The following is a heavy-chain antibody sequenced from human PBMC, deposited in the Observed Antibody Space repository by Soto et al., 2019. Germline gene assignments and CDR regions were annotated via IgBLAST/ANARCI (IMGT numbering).Heavy chain of an antibody. D-gene: IGHD3-3*01. CDR3: AVPADMVGEVDAFDI. J-gene: IGHJ3*02. V-gene: IGHV4-59*08. CDR2: INKGGST. Sequence: SENFSHTSTVSGGTLGRYYCRWFRLPPGGGRGWIGIINKGGSTNYHPPLKGRVTISVDTSKNRFPLKLSSVTAADTAVYYFAVPADMVGEVDAFDIWGQGTMVTVS. CDR1: GGTLGRYY.